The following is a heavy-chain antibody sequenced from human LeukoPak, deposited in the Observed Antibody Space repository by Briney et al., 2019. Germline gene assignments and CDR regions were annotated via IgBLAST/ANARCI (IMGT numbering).Heavy chain of an antibody. CDR1: GFTFGDFA. CDR2: IRGKPYGATT. V-gene: IGHV3-49*04. D-gene: IGHD3-16*01. J-gene: IGHJ5*01. Sequence: PGGSLRLSCTASGFTFGDFAMSWVRQAPGKGLDWVGFIRGKPYGATTEYAASVKGRFIISRDDSKSVAYLQMNSLKTEDTAIYYCIRYGGHLDSWGQGTLVTVSS. CDR3: IRYGGHLDS.